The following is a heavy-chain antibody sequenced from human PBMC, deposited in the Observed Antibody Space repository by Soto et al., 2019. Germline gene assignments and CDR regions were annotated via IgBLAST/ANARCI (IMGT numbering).Heavy chain of an antibody. CDR2: ISSSSYI. V-gene: IGHV3-21*01. Sequence: GGSLRLSCAASGFTFSSYSMNWVRQAPGKGLEWVSSISSSSYIYYADSVKGRFTISRDNAKNSLYLQMNSLRAEDTAVYYCARAPPYQLLHPPWFDPWGQGTLVTVSS. CDR1: GFTFSSYS. CDR3: ARAPPYQLLHPPWFDP. D-gene: IGHD2-2*02. J-gene: IGHJ5*02.